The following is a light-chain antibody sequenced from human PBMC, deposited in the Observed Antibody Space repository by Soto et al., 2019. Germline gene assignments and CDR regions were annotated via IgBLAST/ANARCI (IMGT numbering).Light chain of an antibody. J-gene: IGKJ1*01. Sequence: DIQMTQSPSTLSASIGDRVTITCRASQSISNWLAWYQQKPGRAPKLLIYDASSLESGVPSRFSGSGSGTEFTLTISCLQPDDFATYYCQQYDSYWTFGQGTRVEIK. CDR3: QQYDSYWT. CDR1: QSISNW. V-gene: IGKV1-5*01. CDR2: DAS.